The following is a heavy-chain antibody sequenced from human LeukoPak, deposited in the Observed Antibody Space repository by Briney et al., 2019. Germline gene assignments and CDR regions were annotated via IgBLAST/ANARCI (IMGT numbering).Heavy chain of an antibody. J-gene: IGHJ3*02. Sequence: GGSLRLSCAASGFTFSSYWMSWVRQAPGKGLEWVANIKQDGSEKYYVDSVKGRFTISRDNAKNSLYLQMNSLRAEDTAVYYCARDDSWSGYWGPHAFDIWGQGTMVTVS. CDR2: IKQDGSEK. CDR1: GFTFSSYW. CDR3: ARDDSWSGYWGPHAFDI. V-gene: IGHV3-7*01. D-gene: IGHD3-3*01.